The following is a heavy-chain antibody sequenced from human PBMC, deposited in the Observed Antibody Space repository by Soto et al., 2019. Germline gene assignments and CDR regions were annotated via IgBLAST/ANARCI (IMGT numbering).Heavy chain of an antibody. D-gene: IGHD3-22*01. CDR1: GYAFTIYG. CDR3: ARTTYYYDTSGPSDAFDI. J-gene: IGHJ3*02. CDR2: ISAYKGNT. Sequence: ASVKVCCKAAGYAFTIYGISWVRQAPGQGLEWMGWISAYKGNTNFAQNLQGRVTMTTDTSKSTAYMELRSLRSDDTAVYYCARTTYYYDTSGPSDAFDIWGQGTMVTVTS. V-gene: IGHV1-18*01.